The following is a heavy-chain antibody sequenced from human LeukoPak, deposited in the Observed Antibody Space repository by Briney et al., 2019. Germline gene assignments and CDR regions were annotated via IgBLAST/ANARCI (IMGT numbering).Heavy chain of an antibody. CDR3: ARQKGSILTSYSNNWFDP. CDR2: IDASDSYT. V-gene: IGHV5-10-1*01. Sequence: GESLKISRKGSGYSFTSYWISWVRQMPGKGLEWVGRIDASDSYTNYSPSFQGHVTISADKSISTAYLQWSSLKASDTAMYYCARQKGSILTSYSNNWFDPWGQGTLVTVSS. CDR1: GYSFTSYW. D-gene: IGHD3-9*01. J-gene: IGHJ5*02.